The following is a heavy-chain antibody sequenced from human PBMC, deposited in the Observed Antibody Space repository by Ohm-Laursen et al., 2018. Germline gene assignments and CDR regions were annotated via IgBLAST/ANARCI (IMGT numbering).Heavy chain of an antibody. CDR1: GGSISRYF. J-gene: IGHJ5*02. CDR3: ARHKRLDP. Sequence: GTLSLTCTVSGGSISRYFWSWIRQPAGKGLEWIGRIYTSRNTNYNPSLKSRVTISVDTSKNQFSLKVSSVTAADTAVYYCARHKRLDPWGQGTLVTVSS. CDR2: IYTSRNT. V-gene: IGHV4-4*07.